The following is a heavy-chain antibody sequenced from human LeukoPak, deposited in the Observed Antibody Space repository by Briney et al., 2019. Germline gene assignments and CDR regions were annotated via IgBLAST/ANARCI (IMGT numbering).Heavy chain of an antibody. CDR3: VRDIGTSPYLHDY. V-gene: IGHV1-18*01. CDR1: GYTFTTLG. Sequence: EASVKVPCKASGYTFTTLGISWVRQAPGQGLEWMGWISVYNGNTNYAQKFQGRVTMTTDTSTSTAYMEVRTLGFDDTAVYYCVRDIGTSPYLHDYWGQGTLVTVSS. J-gene: IGHJ4*02. CDR2: ISVYNGNT. D-gene: IGHD6-13*01.